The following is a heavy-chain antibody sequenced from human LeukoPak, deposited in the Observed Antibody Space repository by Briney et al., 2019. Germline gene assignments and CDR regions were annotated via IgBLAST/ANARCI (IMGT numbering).Heavy chain of an antibody. CDR2: IYWDDDK. D-gene: IGHD3-10*01. J-gene: IGHJ4*02. Sequence: SGPTLVNPTQTLTLTCTFSGFSLSTRGVGVGWIRQPPGKALEWLAPIYWDDDKRYSPSLKSRLTITKDTSKNQVVLTVTNMDPVDTATYYCGRHYGSGSYYNPIDCWGQGTLVTVSS. CDR1: GFSLSTRGVG. V-gene: IGHV2-5*02. CDR3: GRHYGSGSYYNPIDC.